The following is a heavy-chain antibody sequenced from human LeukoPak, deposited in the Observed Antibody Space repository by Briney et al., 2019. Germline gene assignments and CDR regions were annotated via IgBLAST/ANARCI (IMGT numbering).Heavy chain of an antibody. Sequence: PSETLSLTCNVSGVSISDGRYYWTWIRQHPGKGLEWIGYKYCSGSAKYNPSLKSRVTISVDTSKNQFSLKLSSVAAADTAVYYCARWEGGSYYDFDYWGQGTLVTVSS. CDR1: GVSISDGRYY. CDR2: KYCSGSA. D-gene: IGHD1-26*01. J-gene: IGHJ4*02. CDR3: ARWEGGSYYDFDY. V-gene: IGHV4-31*03.